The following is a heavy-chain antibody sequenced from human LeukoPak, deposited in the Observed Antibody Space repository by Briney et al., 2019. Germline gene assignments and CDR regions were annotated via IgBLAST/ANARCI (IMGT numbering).Heavy chain of an antibody. CDR1: GYTFTKYG. V-gene: IGHV1-18*01. Sequence: ASVNVSCKASGYTFTKYGISWVRQAPGQGLEWMGWISGYNGNTNSAQKFQGRVTMTTDTSTNTGYMELRSLRSDDAAVYYCARDSAAYSSGWYVDNWGQGTLVTVSS. CDR2: ISGYNGNT. D-gene: IGHD6-19*01. J-gene: IGHJ4*02. CDR3: ARDSAAYSSGWYVDN.